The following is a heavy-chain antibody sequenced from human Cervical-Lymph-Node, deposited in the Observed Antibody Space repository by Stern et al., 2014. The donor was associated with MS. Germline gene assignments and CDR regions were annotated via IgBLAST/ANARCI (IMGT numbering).Heavy chain of an antibody. J-gene: IGHJ4*02. CDR3: ARGFSAYDSSGFDY. Sequence: VQLVESGGGVVQPGRSLRLSCAASGFTFSSYGMHWVRQAPGKGLEWVAVIWYDGSNKYYADCVKGRFTISRDNSKNTLYLQMNSLRAEDTAVYYCARGFSAYDSSGFDYWGQGTLVTVSS. CDR1: GFTFSSYG. CDR2: IWYDGSNK. D-gene: IGHD3-22*01. V-gene: IGHV3-33*01.